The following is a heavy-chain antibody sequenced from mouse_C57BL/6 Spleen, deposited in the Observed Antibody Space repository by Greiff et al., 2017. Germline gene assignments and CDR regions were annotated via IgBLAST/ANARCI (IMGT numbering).Heavy chain of an antibody. CDR2: ISSGSSTI. D-gene: IGHD1-1*01. V-gene: IGHV5-17*01. CDR1: GFTFSDYG. J-gene: IGHJ3*01. CDR3: ARDYGEGFAY. Sequence: EVKLVESGGGLVKPGGSLKLSCAASGFTFSDYGMHWVRQAPEKGLEWVAYISSGSSTIYYADTVKGRFTISRDNAKTTLFLLMTSLRSEDTAMYSCARDYGEGFAYWGQGTLVTVSA.